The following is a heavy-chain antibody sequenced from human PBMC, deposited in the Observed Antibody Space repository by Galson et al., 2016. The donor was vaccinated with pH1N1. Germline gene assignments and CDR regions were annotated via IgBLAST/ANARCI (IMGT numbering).Heavy chain of an antibody. CDR1: GFTFADYA. Sequence: SLRLSCAASGFTFADYAMHWVRQAPGKGLEWVSGISWNSGSIGYADPMKGRFTISRDNAKNSLYLHMNSLRAEDTVLYYCAKVTGYLYGYVDYWGQGTLVTVSS. V-gene: IGHV3-9*01. J-gene: IGHJ4*02. CDR3: AKVTGYLYGYVDY. CDR2: ISWNSGSI. D-gene: IGHD5-18*01.